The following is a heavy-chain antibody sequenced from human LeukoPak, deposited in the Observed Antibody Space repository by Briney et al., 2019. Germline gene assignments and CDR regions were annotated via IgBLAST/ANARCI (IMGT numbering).Heavy chain of an antibody. V-gene: IGHV4-39*01. CDR1: GGSISSSSYF. D-gene: IGHD3-22*01. CDR2: IYYSGSA. CDR3: ARLGSSGYSPLGY. Sequence: SETLSLTCTVSGGSISSSSYFWGWIRQPPGKGLEWIGTIYYSGSAHYNPSLKSRVAISVDASKNQFSLKLSSVTAADTAVYYCARLGSSGYSPLGYWGQGTLVTVSS. J-gene: IGHJ4*02.